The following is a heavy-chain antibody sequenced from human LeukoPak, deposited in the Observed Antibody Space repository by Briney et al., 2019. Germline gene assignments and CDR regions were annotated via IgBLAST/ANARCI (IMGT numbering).Heavy chain of an antibody. D-gene: IGHD3-10*01. V-gene: IGHV4-34*01. CDR2: INHSGST. CDR1: DGSFSGYY. Sequence: SETLSLTCAVYDGSFSGYYWSWIRQPPGKGLEWIGEINHSGSTNYNPSLKSRVTISVDTSKNQFSLKLSSVTAADTAVYYCARASGRITMVRGVRFDPWGQGTLVTVSS. CDR3: ARASGRITMVRGVRFDP. J-gene: IGHJ5*02.